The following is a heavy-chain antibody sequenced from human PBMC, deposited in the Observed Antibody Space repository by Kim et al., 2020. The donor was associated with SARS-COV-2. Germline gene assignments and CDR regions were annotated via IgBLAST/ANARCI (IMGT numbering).Heavy chain of an antibody. CDR1: GFTFSNFW. V-gene: IGHV3-7*01. CDR2: IKEDGSEK. D-gene: IGHD1-26*01. Sequence: GGSLRLSCVASGFTFSNFWMSWVRQAPGKGLEWMANIKEDGSEKYYVDSVKGRFTISRDNAKRSLFLQMNSLRAEDTAVYFCARGRVSGTYSDYWGQGTL. CDR3: ARGRVSGTYSDY. J-gene: IGHJ4*02.